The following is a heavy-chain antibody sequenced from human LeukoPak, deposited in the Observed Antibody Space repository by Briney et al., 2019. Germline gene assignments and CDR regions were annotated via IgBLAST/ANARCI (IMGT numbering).Heavy chain of an antibody. Sequence: ASVKVSCKASGGTFSSYAISWVRQAPGQGLEWMGRIIPILGIANYAQKFQGRVTITADKSTSTAYMELSSLRSEDTAVYYCARLSFEGGWPHYYYYGMDVWGQGTTVTVSS. J-gene: IGHJ6*02. CDR2: IIPILGIA. D-gene: IGHD3-16*01. CDR3: ARLSFEGGWPHYYYYGMDV. CDR1: GGTFSSYA. V-gene: IGHV1-69*04.